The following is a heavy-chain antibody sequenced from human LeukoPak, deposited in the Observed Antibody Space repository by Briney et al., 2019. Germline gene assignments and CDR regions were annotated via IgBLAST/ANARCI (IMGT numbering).Heavy chain of an antibody. J-gene: IGHJ6*03. V-gene: IGHV3-23*01. D-gene: IGHD3-10*01. Sequence: GGSLRLSCAASGFTFSSYAMSWVRQAPGKGLEWVSTINGSGDRKYYADSVKGRFTISRDNSKNALNLQMHNLRAEDTAVYYCARVYYGSGSLHYYYYYMDVWGKGTTVTISS. CDR2: INGSGDRK. CDR3: ARVYYGSGSLHYYYYYMDV. CDR1: GFTFSSYA.